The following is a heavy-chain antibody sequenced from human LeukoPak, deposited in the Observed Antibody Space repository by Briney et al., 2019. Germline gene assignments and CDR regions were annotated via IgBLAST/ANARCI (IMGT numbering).Heavy chain of an antibody. D-gene: IGHD3-16*01. CDR1: GFTFSSYA. CDR3: AKDGVMSYYYYYGMDV. CDR2: IRYDGSNK. J-gene: IGHJ6*02. Sequence: PGGSLRLSCAASGFTFSSYAMSWVRQAPGKGLEWVAFIRYDGSNKYYADSVKGRFTISRDNSKNTLYLQMNSLRAEDTAVYYCAKDGVMSYYYYYGMDVWGQGTTVTVSS. V-gene: IGHV3-30*02.